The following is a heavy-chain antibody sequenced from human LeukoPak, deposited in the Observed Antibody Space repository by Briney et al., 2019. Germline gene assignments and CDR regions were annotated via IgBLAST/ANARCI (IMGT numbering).Heavy chain of an antibody. V-gene: IGHV3-30*18. Sequence: TGGSLRLSCAASGFTFSNYGMHWVRQAPGKGLEWVAVISYDGSNKYYADSVKGRFTISRDNSKNTLYLQMNSLRAEDTAVYYCAKDLMMAGTWGQFDYWGQGTLVTVSS. J-gene: IGHJ4*02. D-gene: IGHD6-19*01. CDR1: GFTFSNYG. CDR2: ISYDGSNK. CDR3: AKDLMMAGTWGQFDY.